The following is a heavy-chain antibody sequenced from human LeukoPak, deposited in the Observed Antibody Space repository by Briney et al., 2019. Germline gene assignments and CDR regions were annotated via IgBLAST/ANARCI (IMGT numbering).Heavy chain of an antibody. CDR3: ARIPGGSVLRAFDY. V-gene: IGHV1-2*06. CDR2: NNPNSGVT. D-gene: IGHD1-26*01. Sequence: EASVKVSCKASGYTFTSSALNWVRQAPGQGLEWMGRNNPNSGVTNYAQKFQGRVTMTRDTSISTAYMELSSLNSDDTAVYHCARIPGGSVLRAFDYWGQGTLVTVSS. J-gene: IGHJ4*02. CDR1: GYTFTSSA.